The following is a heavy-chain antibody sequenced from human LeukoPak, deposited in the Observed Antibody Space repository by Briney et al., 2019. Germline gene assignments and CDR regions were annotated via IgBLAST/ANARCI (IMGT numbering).Heavy chain of an antibody. CDR1: GFTFSSYE. CDR3: ARAPGATYDFDY. CDR2: ISSSGSTI. V-gene: IGHV3-48*03. D-gene: IGHD1-26*01. J-gene: IGHJ4*02. Sequence: GGSLRLSCAASGFTFSSYEMNWVRQAPGKGLEWVSYISSSGSTIYYADSVKGRFTISRDNAKNSLYLQMNSPRAEDTAVYYCARAPGATYDFDYWGQGTLVTVSS.